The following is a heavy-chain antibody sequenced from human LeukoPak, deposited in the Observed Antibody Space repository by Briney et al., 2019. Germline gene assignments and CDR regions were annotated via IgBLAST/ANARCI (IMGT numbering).Heavy chain of an antibody. CDR3: AKVSYYDSSGYYSPGAFDI. CDR1: GFTFDDYA. D-gene: IGHD3-22*01. CDR2: ISWNSGSI. V-gene: IGHV3-9*01. J-gene: IGHJ3*02. Sequence: GGSLRLSCAASGFTFDDYAMHWVRQAPVKGLEWVSGISWNSGSIGYADSVKGRFTISRDNAKNSLYLQMNSLRAEDTALYYCAKVSYYDSSGYYSPGAFDIWGQGTMVTVSS.